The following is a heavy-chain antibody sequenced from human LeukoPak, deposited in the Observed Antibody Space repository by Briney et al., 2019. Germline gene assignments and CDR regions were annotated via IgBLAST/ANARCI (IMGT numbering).Heavy chain of an antibody. V-gene: IGHV4-34*01. CDR2: INHSGST. J-gene: IGHJ4*02. CDR1: GGSFSGYY. CDR3: ARGCPGGYSSNWYYYFDY. D-gene: IGHD6-13*01. Sequence: PSETLSLTCAVYGGSFSGYYWSWIRQPPGKGLEWIGEINHSGSTNYNPSLKSRVTISVDTSKNQFSLKLNSVTAADTAVYYCARGCPGGYSSNWYYYFDYWGQGTLVTVSP.